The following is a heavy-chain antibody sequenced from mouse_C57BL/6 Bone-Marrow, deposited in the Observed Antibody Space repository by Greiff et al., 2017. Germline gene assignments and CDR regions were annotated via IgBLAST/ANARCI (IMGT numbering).Heavy chain of an antibody. CDR1: GYSITSGYY. CDR3: ARGRYYYGSSYVWFAY. V-gene: IGHV3-6*01. D-gene: IGHD1-1*01. CDR2: ISYDGSN. J-gene: IGHJ3*01. Sequence: ESGPGLVKPSQSLSLTCSVTGYSITSGYYWNWIRQFPGNKLEWMGYISYDGSNNYNPSLKNRISITRDTSKNQFFLKLNSVTTEDTATYYCARGRYYYGSSYVWFAYWGQGTLVTVSA.